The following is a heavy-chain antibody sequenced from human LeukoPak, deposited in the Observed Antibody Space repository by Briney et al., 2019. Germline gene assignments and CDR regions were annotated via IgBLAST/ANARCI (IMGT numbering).Heavy chain of an antibody. V-gene: IGHV4-39*01. CDR3: ARTVDTVATADAFDI. CDR2: IYYSGST. J-gene: IGHJ3*02. D-gene: IGHD5-12*01. CDR1: GGSINSSSYY. Sequence: SETLSLTCTVSGGSINSSSYYWGWIRQPPGKGLEWIGSIYYSGSTYYNPSLKSRVTISVDTSKNQFSLKLSSVTAADTAVYYCARTVDTVATADAFDIWGQGTMVTVSS.